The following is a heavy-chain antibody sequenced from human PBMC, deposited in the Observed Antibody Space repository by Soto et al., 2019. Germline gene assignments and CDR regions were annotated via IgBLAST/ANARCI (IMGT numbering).Heavy chain of an antibody. J-gene: IGHJ6*02. CDR3: AKLHGYCISSSCHGHYAMDV. D-gene: IGHD2-2*01. CDR1: GGSISSGGYS. CDR2: IYHSGST. Sequence: SETLSLSCAVSGGSISSGGYSWSWIRQPPGKGLEWIGYIYHSGSTYYNPSLNSRVTVSVDTSKNQFSLKVTSETAADTAVYYCAKLHGYCISSSCHGHYAMDVWGQGTTVTVSS. V-gene: IGHV4-30-2*03.